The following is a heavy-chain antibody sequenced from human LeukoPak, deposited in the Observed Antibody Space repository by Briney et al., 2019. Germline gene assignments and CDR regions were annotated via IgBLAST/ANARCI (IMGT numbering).Heavy chain of an antibody. CDR2: LSASGSST. J-gene: IGHJ4*02. Sequence: GGSLRLSCAASGFTFSSYAMSWVRQAPGKGLEWVSSLSASGSSTSYADSVKGRVTISRDNSKNTLYLQMNSLRADDTAVYYCAKGSLSGDYIPAIDNYFDHWGQGTLVTVSP. D-gene: IGHD4-17*01. CDR1: GFTFSSYA. CDR3: AKGSLSGDYIPAIDNYFDH. V-gene: IGHV3-23*01.